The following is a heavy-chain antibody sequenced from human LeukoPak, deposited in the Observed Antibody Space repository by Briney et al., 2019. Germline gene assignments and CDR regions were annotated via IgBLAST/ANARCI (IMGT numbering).Heavy chain of an antibody. Sequence: SETLSLTCAVYGGSFSGYYWSWIRQPPGKGLEWIGEINHSGSTNYNPSLKSRVTISVDTSKNQFSLKLSSVTAADTAVYYCANLGYCSSTSCHDYWGQGTLVTVSS. CDR1: GGSFSGYY. CDR2: INHSGST. D-gene: IGHD2-2*01. J-gene: IGHJ4*02. CDR3: ANLGYCSSTSCHDY. V-gene: IGHV4-34*01.